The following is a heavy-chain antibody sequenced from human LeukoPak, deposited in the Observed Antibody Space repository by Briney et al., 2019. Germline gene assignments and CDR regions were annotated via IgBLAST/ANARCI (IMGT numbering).Heavy chain of an antibody. D-gene: IGHD6-13*01. Sequence: GGSLRLSCAASGFTFSSYWMSWVRQAPGKGLEWVANIKQDGSEKYYVDSVKGRFTISRDNAKNSLYLQMNSLRAEDTAVYYCARRSVSSSWYAYNWFDPWGQGTLVTVSS. CDR2: IKQDGSEK. V-gene: IGHV3-7*01. J-gene: IGHJ5*02. CDR3: ARRSVSSSWYAYNWFDP. CDR1: GFTFSSYW.